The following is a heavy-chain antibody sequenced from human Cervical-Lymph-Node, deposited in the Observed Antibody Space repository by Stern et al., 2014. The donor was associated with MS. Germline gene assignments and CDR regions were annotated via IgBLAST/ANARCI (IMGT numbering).Heavy chain of an antibody. D-gene: IGHD1-7*01. CDR2: IWHDGNKK. CDR3: ARGNWNYEGMGY. CDR1: GFTFSNYG. J-gene: IGHJ4*02. V-gene: IGHV3-33*01. Sequence: VQLVESGGGVVQPGRSLRLSCAASGFTFSNYGMHWVRQAPGKGLEWLAVIWHDGNKKYYADSVKGRFTISRDNSKNPLFLQMSSLTAEDTALYYCARGNWNYEGMGYWGQGTLVTVSS.